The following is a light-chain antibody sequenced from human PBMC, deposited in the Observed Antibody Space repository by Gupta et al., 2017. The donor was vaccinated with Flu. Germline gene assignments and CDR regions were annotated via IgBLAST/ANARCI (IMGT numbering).Light chain of an antibody. J-gene: IGKJ5*01. CDR3: HHYGRSPIT. V-gene: IGKV3-20*01. CDR2: DAS. CDR1: QSVTSTY. Sequence: EFVLTQSPGTLSLPPGERATLSCGASQSVTSTYLAWYQQKPGQAPRLLIYDASSRATGIPDRFSGSGSGTDFTLTISRLEPEDFAVYYCHHYGRSPITFGQGTRLEIK.